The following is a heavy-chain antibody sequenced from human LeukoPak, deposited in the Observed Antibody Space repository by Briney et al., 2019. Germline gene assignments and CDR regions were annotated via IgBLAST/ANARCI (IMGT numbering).Heavy chain of an antibody. CDR1: GGTFSSYA. CDR2: IIPIFGTA. Sequence: GASVKVSCKASGGTFSSYAISWVRQAPGQGLEWMGGIIPIFGTANYAQKFQGRVTITTDESTSTAYMELSSLRSEDTAVYYCARDEHFSNYGPPYYYYYYSMDVWGKGTTVTVSS. CDR3: ARDEHFSNYGPPYYYYYYSMDV. J-gene: IGHJ6*03. D-gene: IGHD4-11*01. V-gene: IGHV1-69*05.